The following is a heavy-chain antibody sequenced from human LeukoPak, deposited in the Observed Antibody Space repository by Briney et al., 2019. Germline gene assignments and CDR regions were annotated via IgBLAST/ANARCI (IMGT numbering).Heavy chain of an antibody. V-gene: IGHV3-23*01. CDR3: ARRYMATSAEDFDY. J-gene: IGHJ4*02. CDR1: GFTLSSYA. Sequence: GGSLRLSCAASGFTLSSYAMSWVRQGPGKGLEWVSAISVSGNTYHADSVEGRFTISRDSSKNTLYLQMNSLRAEDTAVYYCARRYMATSAEDFDYWGQGTLVTVSS. D-gene: IGHD3-16*02. CDR2: ISVSGNT.